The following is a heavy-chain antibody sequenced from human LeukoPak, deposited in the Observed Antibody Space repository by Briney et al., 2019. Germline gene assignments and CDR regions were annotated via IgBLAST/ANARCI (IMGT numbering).Heavy chain of an antibody. V-gene: IGHV3-23*05. CDR2: IRHSDSNT. CDR1: GFTFSSSD. Sequence: GGSLRLSCAASGFTFSSSDMSWVRQAPGSGLEWVSSIRHSDSNTHYADSVMGRFTISRDNSRNTLYLRMNSLSAEDTAVYYCAKRGNPTVGHHYLDVWGKGTTVSVSS. J-gene: IGHJ6*03. D-gene: IGHD1-1*01. CDR3: AKRGNPTVGHHYLDV.